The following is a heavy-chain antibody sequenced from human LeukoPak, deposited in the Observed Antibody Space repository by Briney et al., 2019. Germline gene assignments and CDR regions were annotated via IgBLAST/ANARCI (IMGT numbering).Heavy chain of an antibody. J-gene: IGHJ4*02. CDR3: ARDKAHSYGRYFDH. Sequence: NPSETLSLTCSVAGGSISTYYWNWIRQTPGKGLEWIGHIANGNTDYNPSLKSRVTISVDTSKNQFSLKLTSVSAEDTAVYYCARDKAHSYGRYFDHWGQGALVIVSS. CDR2: IANGNT. D-gene: IGHD5-18*01. V-gene: IGHV4-59*01. CDR1: GGSISTYY.